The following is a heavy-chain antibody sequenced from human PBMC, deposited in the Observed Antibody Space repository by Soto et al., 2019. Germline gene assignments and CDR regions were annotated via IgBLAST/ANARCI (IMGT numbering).Heavy chain of an antibody. J-gene: IGHJ6*02. CDR3: ARDPRVWRTPVYYYGMDV. CDR2: IIPIFGTA. D-gene: IGHD2-15*01. CDR1: GGTFSSCA. Sequence: SVKVSCKASGGTFSSCAISWVRQAPGQGLEWMGGIIPIFGTANYAQKFQGRVTITADESTSTAYMELSSLRSEDTAVYYCARDPRVWRTPVYYYGMDVWGQGTTVTVSS. V-gene: IGHV1-69*13.